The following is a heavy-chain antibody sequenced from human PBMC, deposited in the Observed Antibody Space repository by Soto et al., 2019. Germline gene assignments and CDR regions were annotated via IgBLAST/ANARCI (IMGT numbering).Heavy chain of an antibody. CDR1: GFTFNSYA. V-gene: IGHV3-23*01. J-gene: IGHJ4*02. Sequence: PGGSLRLSCAASGFTFNSYAMSWVRQAPGKGLEWVSTISRSGGSTYYADSEKGRFTISRDNSKNTLYLQMNSLRADDTAVYYCAKELVHGNYFDYWGQGTQVTVSS. CDR3: AKELVHGNYFDY. D-gene: IGHD3-10*01. CDR2: ISRSGGST.